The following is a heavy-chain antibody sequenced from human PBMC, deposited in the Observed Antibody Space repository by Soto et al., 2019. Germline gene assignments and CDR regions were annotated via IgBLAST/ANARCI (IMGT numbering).Heavy chain of an antibody. CDR3: AKDTNSGYDSHYYYMDV. D-gene: IGHD5-12*01. Sequence: GGSLRLSCAASGFTFDDYAMHWVRQAPGKGLEWVSGISWNSGSIGYAVSVKGRFTISRDNAKNSLYLQMNSLRAEDTALYYCAKDTNSGYDSHYYYMDVWGKGTTVTVSS. CDR2: ISWNSGSI. CDR1: GFTFDDYA. V-gene: IGHV3-9*01. J-gene: IGHJ6*03.